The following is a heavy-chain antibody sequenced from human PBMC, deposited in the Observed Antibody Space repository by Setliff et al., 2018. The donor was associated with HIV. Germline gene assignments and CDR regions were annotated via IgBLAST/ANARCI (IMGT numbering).Heavy chain of an antibody. Sequence: KTSETLSLTCTVSGGSISTNYYWGWIRQPPGKGLEWIGSAYYSGSSYYSPSLRSRVTISVDTSKNQFSLRLSSVTAADTAVYYCARHGPLGYCSNGVCYRYYFDYWGQGTLVTVSS. CDR2: AYYSGSS. V-gene: IGHV4-39*01. CDR3: ARHGPLGYCSNGVCYRYYFDY. CDR1: GGSISTNYY. D-gene: IGHD2-8*01. J-gene: IGHJ4*02.